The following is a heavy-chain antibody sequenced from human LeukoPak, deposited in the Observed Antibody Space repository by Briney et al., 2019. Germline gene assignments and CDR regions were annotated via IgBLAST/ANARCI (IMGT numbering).Heavy chain of an antibody. V-gene: IGHV3-9*01. D-gene: IGHD3-22*01. CDR1: GFTFDDYA. J-gene: IGHJ4*02. Sequence: GRSLRLSCAASGFTFDDYAMHWVRQAPGKGLEWVSGISWNSGSIGYADSVKGRFTISRDNAKNSLYLQMNSLRAEDTALYYCAKEMYYYDSSGPFNYWGQGTLVTVSS. CDR3: AKEMYYYDSSGPFNY. CDR2: ISWNSGSI.